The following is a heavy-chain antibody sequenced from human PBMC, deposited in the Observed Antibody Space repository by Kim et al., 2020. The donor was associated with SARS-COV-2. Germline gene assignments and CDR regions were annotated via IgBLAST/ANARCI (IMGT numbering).Heavy chain of an antibody. CDR1: GGSFSGYY. J-gene: IGHJ5*02. D-gene: IGHD2-2*01. V-gene: IGHV4-34*01. Sequence: SETLSLTCAVYGGSFSGYYWSWIRQPPGKGLEWIGEINHSGSTNYNPSLKSRVTISVDTSKNQFSLKLSSVTAADTAVYYCARAYQLLSGYNWFDPWGQGTLVTVSS. CDR2: INHSGST. CDR3: ARAYQLLSGYNWFDP.